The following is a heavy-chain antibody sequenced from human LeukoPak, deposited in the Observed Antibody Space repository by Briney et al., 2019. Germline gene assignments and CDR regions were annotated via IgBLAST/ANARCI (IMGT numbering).Heavy chain of an antibody. CDR1: GFTVSSNY. CDR3: AREYYFDSDWFDP. Sequence: PGGSLRLSCAASGFTVSSNYMSWVRQAPGKGLEWVSVIYSGGSTYYADSVKGRFTISRDNSKNTLYLQMNSLRAEDTAVYYCAREYYFDSDWFDPWGQGTLVTVSS. CDR2: IYSGGST. J-gene: IGHJ5*02. V-gene: IGHV3-53*01. D-gene: IGHD3-22*01.